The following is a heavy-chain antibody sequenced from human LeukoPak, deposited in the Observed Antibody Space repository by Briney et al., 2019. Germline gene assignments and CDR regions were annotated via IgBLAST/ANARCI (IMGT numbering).Heavy chain of an antibody. D-gene: IGHD6-13*01. CDR1: GFTFSSYE. V-gene: IGHV3-48*03. J-gene: IGHJ4*02. Sequence: GGSLRLSCAASGFTFSSYEMNWVRQAPGKGLEWVSYISSSGSTIYYADSVKGRFTISRDNSKNTLYLQMNSLRAEDTAVYYCAKAFLAAAGRVIDYWGQGTLVTVSS. CDR2: ISSSGSTI. CDR3: AKAFLAAAGRVIDY.